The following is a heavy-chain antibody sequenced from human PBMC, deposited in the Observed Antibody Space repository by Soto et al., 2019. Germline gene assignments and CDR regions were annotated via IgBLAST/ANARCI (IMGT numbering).Heavy chain of an antibody. Sequence: QVQLVQSGAEVKKPGASVKVSCKASGYTFTSYGISWVRQAPGQGLEWMGWISAYNGNTNYAQKLQGRVTMXTDXSXITAYMELRSLRSDDTAVYYCARDRGRWLQSRAIDYWGQGTLVTVSS. J-gene: IGHJ4*02. D-gene: IGHD3-16*01. V-gene: IGHV1-18*01. CDR3: ARDRGRWLQSRAIDY. CDR2: ISAYNGNT. CDR1: GYTFTSYG.